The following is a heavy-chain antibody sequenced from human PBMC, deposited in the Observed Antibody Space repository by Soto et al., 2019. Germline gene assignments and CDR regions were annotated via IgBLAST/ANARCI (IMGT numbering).Heavy chain of an antibody. CDR1: GFTFSSYA. CDR2: ISGSGGST. V-gene: IGHV3-23*01. D-gene: IGHD2-15*01. J-gene: IGHJ4*02. Sequence: GGSLRLSCAASGFTFSSYAMSWVRQAPGKGLEWVSAISGSGGSTYYADYVKGRFTISRDNSKNTLYLQMNSLRAEDTAVYYCAKIGPDSWGSFCSGGSCFPPPDYWGQGTLVTVSS. CDR3: AKIGPDSWGSFCSGGSCFPPPDY.